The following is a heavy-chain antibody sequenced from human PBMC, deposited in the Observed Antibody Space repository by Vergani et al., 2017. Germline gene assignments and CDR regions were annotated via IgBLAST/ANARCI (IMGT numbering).Heavy chain of an antibody. CDR1: GFTFSSYW. Sequence: EVQLVESGGGLVQPGGSLRLSCAASGFTFSSYWMSWVRQAPGKGLEWVANIKQNGSEKYYVDYVKGRFTISRDNDKNPLYLQRNSLRAEDTAVYYCARDSGVYGSSTSGPNLLYYYYGMDVWGQGTTVTVSS. D-gene: IGHD2-2*01. J-gene: IGHJ6*02. CDR2: IKQNGSEK. V-gene: IGHV3-7*03. CDR3: ARDSGVYGSSTSGPNLLYYYYGMDV.